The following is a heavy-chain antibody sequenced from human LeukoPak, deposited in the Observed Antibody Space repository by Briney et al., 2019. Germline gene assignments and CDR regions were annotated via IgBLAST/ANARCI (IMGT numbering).Heavy chain of an antibody. CDR2: VSYTGST. J-gene: IGHJ3*02. D-gene: IGHD1-26*01. V-gene: IGHV4-39*01. Sequence: PSETLSLTCTVSGGSISSSSHYWGWIRQPPGKGLEWIGIVSYTGSTNYNPSLKSRVSISVDTSKNQFSLKLSSVTAADTAVYYCGRRPRSSSGFHIWGQGTTVTVSS. CDR3: GRRPRSSSGFHI. CDR1: GGSISSSSHY.